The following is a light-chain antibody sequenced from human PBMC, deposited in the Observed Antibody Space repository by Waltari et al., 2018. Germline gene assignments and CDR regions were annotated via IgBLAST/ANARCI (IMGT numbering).Light chain of an antibody. CDR1: SSYVGGYNF. V-gene: IGLV2-14*01. CDR3: SSYTSTNTLV. J-gene: IGLJ3*02. Sequence: QSALTQPASVSGSPGQSITISCTGTSSYVGGYNFVSWYQQHTGKAPKFMIYEVSNRPSGVSNRFSGSKSGNTASLTISGLQAEDEADYYCSSYTSTNTLVFGGGTKLTVL. CDR2: EVS.